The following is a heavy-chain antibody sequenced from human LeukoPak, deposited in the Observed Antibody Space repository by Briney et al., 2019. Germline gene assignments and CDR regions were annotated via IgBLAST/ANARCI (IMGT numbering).Heavy chain of an antibody. D-gene: IGHD2-2*01. J-gene: IGHJ4*02. Sequence: SETLSLTCTVSGGSISSHYWSWIRQPPGKGREGIGYMYYTGVTNYNPSLKRRVTISVDTSKNQFSLKLSSVTAADTAVYYCARLYCSSTSCDRMFDYWGQGILVTVSS. CDR3: ARLYCSSTSCDRMFDY. CDR1: GGSISSHY. CDR2: MYYTGVT. V-gene: IGHV4-59*11.